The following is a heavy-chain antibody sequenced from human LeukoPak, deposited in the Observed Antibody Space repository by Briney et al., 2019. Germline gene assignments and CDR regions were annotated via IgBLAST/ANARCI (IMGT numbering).Heavy chain of an antibody. CDR3: ARDRTLGTMIVVVSHAFDI. D-gene: IGHD3-22*01. CDR1: GFTFSTYA. V-gene: IGHV3-23*01. CDR2: INPTGGST. Sequence: GGSLRLSCAASGFTFSTYAVSWVRQAPGKGLEWISSINPTGGSTNYADSVKGRFTISRDNAKNSLYLQMNSLRAEDTAVYYCARDRTLGTMIVVVSHAFDIWGQGTMVTVSS. J-gene: IGHJ3*02.